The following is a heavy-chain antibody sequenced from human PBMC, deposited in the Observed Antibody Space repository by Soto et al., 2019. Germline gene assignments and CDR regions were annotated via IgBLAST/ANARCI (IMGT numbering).Heavy chain of an antibody. V-gene: IGHV3-30-3*01. J-gene: IGHJ4*02. CDR3: ARALSWDSSSSEGY. D-gene: IGHD6-13*01. Sequence: GGSLRLSCAASGFTFSSYAMHWVRQAPGKGLEWVAVISYDGSNKYYADSVKGRFTISRDNSKNTLYLQMNSLRAEDTAVYYCARALSWDSSSSEGYWGQGTLVTVSS. CDR2: ISYDGSNK. CDR1: GFTFSSYA.